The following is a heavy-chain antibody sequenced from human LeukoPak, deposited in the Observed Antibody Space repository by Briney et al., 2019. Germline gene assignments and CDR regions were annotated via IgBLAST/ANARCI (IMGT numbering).Heavy chain of an antibody. Sequence: GGSLRLSCAASGFTFGSYSMNWVRQAPGKGLEWVSYISSSSSTIYYADSVKGRFTISRDNAKNSLYLQMNSLRDEDTAVYYCARTNWAVYNWFDPWGQGTLVTVSS. J-gene: IGHJ5*02. D-gene: IGHD7-27*01. CDR2: ISSSSSTI. V-gene: IGHV3-48*02. CDR1: GFTFGSYS. CDR3: ARTNWAVYNWFDP.